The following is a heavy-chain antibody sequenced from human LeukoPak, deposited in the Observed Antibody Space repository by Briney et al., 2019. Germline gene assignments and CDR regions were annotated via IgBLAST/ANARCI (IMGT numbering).Heavy chain of an antibody. CDR3: ARLGYSSGWFDP. CDR2: IYYSGST. J-gene: IGHJ5*02. Sequence: SETLSLTCTVSGGSISSSSYYWGWIRQPPGKGLEWIGSIYYSGSTYYNPSLKSRVTISVDTPKNQFSLKLSSVTAADTAVYYCARLGYSSGWFDPWGQGTLVTVSS. V-gene: IGHV4-39*01. D-gene: IGHD6-19*01. CDR1: GGSISSSSYY.